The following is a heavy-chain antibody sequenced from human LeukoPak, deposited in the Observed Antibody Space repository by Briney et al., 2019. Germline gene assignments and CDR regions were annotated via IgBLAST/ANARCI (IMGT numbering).Heavy chain of an antibody. Sequence: SGPALVKPTQTLTLTCTFSGFSFTTSGMCVSWIRQPPGKALEWLARIDWEDDKYYSTSLKTRLTIPKDTSKNQVVLTMTNMDPVDTATYYCARQETSGSRPIDYWGQGTLVTVSS. V-gene: IGHV2-70*11. CDR3: ARQETSGSRPIDY. J-gene: IGHJ4*02. CDR1: GFSFTTSGMC. CDR2: IDWEDDK. D-gene: IGHD1-26*01.